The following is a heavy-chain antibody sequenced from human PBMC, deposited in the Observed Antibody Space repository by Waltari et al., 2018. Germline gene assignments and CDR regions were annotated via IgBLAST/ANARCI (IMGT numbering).Heavy chain of an antibody. CDR2: IRSSSGYI. CDR1: GFTFSSYS. V-gene: IGHV3-21*01. CDR3: ASSDTAMVTNYYGMDV. D-gene: IGHD5-18*01. J-gene: IGHJ6*02. Sequence: EVQLVESGGGLVKPGGSLRLSCAASGFTFSSYSMNWVRQAPGKGLELVSAIRSSSGYIYDADSVKGLFTISRDNAKNSLYLQMNSLGAEDTAVYYCASSDTAMVTNYYGMDVWGQGTTVTVSS.